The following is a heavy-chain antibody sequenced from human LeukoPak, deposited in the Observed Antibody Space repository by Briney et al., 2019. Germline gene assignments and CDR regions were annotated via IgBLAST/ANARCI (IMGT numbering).Heavy chain of an antibody. D-gene: IGHD2-2*01. CDR1: GFTFSTYW. Sequence: GGSLRLSCVASGFTFSTYWMHWVRQAPGKGLVWVSRIKSDGSTTDYADSVKGRFTISRDNAKNTLYLQMNSLRDEDTAVYYCVRGPAAMGWFDPWGQGTLVTVSS. V-gene: IGHV3-74*01. CDR3: VRGPAAMGWFDP. J-gene: IGHJ5*02. CDR2: IKSDGSTT.